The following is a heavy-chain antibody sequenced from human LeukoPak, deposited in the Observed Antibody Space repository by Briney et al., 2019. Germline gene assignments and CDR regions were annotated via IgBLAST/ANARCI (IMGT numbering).Heavy chain of an antibody. CDR3: ARGRGSDY. D-gene: IGHD3-10*01. V-gene: IGHV4-39*01. J-gene: IGHJ4*02. CDR2: IYYSGST. Sequence: SETLSLTCTVSGGSISSSSYYWGWIRQPPGKGLEWIGTIYYSGSTYYNPSLKSRVTISVYTSKNQFSLKLSSVTAADTAVYYCARGRGSDYWGQGTLVTVSS. CDR1: GGSISSSSYY.